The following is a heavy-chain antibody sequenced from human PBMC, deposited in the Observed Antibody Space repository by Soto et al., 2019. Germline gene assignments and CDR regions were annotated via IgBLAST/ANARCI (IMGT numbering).Heavy chain of an antibody. Sequence: SETLSLTCTVSGGSISSYYWSWIRQPPGKGLEWIGYIYYSGSTNYNPSLKSRVTISVDTSKNQFSLKLSSVTAADTAVYYCASSGSYSLAGSFDYWGQGTLVTVAS. CDR2: IYYSGST. J-gene: IGHJ4*02. CDR3: ASSGSYSLAGSFDY. D-gene: IGHD1-26*01. V-gene: IGHV4-59*01. CDR1: GGSISSYY.